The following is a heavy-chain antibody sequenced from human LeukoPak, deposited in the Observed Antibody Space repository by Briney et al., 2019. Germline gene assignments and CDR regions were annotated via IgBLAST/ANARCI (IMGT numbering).Heavy chain of an antibody. CDR2: IHPSGGST. Sequence: VASVKVPCKAAGYTFTSHYIHWVRQAPGEGLEWMGIIHPSGGSTTYAQKVQGRGTMTTDTYTSTVYMQLTSLRSEDTALYYCARITMTTSGWYFDLWGRGTLVTVSS. CDR3: ARITMTTSGWYFDL. CDR1: GYTFTSHY. V-gene: IGHV1-46*01. D-gene: IGHD3-22*01. J-gene: IGHJ2*01.